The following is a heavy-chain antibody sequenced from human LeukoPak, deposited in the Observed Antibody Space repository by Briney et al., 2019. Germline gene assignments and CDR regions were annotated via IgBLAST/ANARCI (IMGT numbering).Heavy chain of an antibody. CDR1: GFSIGNYG. D-gene: IGHD3-22*01. J-gene: IGHJ4*02. CDR2: ISHDGGAK. CDR3: AKSAYYDASGYYRECYFDY. Sequence: GTSLRLSCGVSGFSIGNYGMHWIRQAPDKGLEWVAMISHDGGAKYYGDSVKGRLTISRDNSDNTLYLQMNSLRAEDTAVYYCAKSAYYDASGYYRECYFDYWGQGTLVTVSS. V-gene: IGHV3-30*18.